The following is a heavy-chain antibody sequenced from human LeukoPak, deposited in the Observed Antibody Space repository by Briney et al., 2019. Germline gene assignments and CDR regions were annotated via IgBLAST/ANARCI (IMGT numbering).Heavy chain of an antibody. D-gene: IGHD1-1*01. Sequence: SETLSLTCTVSGGSINSGSYYWGFIRQPPGKGLEWIGSLFYTGSTYYNPSLESRVTISADTSKNPFSLKLNSVTAADTAVYYCARRGRTGSTFDYWGQGTLVTVSS. CDR3: ARRGRTGSTFDY. CDR1: GGSINSGSYY. J-gene: IGHJ4*02. CDR2: LFYTGST. V-gene: IGHV4-39*01.